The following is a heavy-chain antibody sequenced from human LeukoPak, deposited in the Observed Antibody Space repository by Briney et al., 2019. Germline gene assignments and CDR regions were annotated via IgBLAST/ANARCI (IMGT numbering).Heavy chain of an antibody. CDR2: IYTSGST. CDR1: GGSISSYY. V-gene: IGHV4-4*09. D-gene: IGHD3-22*01. J-gene: IGHJ6*03. Sequence: SETLSLTCTVSGGSISSYYWSWIRQPPGKGLEWIGYIYTSGSTNYNPSPKSRVTISVDTSKNQFSLKLSSVTAADTAVYYCARRSRYYDSSGYPDYYMDVWGKGTTVTVSS. CDR3: ARRSRYYDSSGYPDYYMDV.